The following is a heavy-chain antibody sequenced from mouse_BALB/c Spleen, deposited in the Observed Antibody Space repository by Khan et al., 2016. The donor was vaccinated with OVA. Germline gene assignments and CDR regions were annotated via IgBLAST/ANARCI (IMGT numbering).Heavy chain of an antibody. CDR3: TRGDYMYGSWFAY. D-gene: IGHD2-14*01. J-gene: IGHJ3*01. V-gene: IGHV9-3*02. CDR2: INTNTGEP. Sequence: QIQLVQSGPELKKPGETVKISCKASGYTFTNYGMNWVKQAPGKGLKWMGWINTNTGEPTYAEEFKERFAFSLETSASTAYLQINDLKNEDTATYCCTRGDYMYGSWFAYWGQGTLVTVSA. CDR1: GYTFTNYG.